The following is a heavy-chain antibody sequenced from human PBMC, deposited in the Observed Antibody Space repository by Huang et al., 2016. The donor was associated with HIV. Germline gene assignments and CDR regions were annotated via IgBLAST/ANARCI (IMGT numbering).Heavy chain of an antibody. J-gene: IGHJ4*02. V-gene: IGHV3-23*01. CDR1: GITFSRSD. CDR3: GVTTDY. CDR2: ISAGGGGT. D-gene: IGHD4-17*01. Sequence: EVQLLESGGGLAQPGGSLRLSCAASGITFSRSDMTWFRQAPGKGLEWVSTISAGGGGTFYPDSVKCRFTISRDNSKNTLYLQMNSLKAEDTAVYYCGVTTDYWGQGTLVSVSS.